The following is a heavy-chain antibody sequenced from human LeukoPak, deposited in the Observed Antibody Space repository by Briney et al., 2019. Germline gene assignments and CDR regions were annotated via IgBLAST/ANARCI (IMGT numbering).Heavy chain of an antibody. CDR3: AKASPSPSYYFDY. D-gene: IGHD7-27*01. J-gene: IGHJ4*02. CDR2: ISSSSSYI. Sequence: GGSLRLSCAASGFTFSSYSMNWVRQAPGKGLEWVSSISSSSSYIYYADSVKGRFTISRDNAKNSLYLQMNSLRAEDTAVYYCAKASPSPSYYFDYWGQGTLATVSS. CDR1: GFTFSSYS. V-gene: IGHV3-21*01.